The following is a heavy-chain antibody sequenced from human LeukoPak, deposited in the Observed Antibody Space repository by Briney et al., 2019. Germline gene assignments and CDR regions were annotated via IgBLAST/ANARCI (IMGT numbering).Heavy chain of an antibody. D-gene: IGHD6-13*01. J-gene: IGHJ4*02. Sequence: GWSLRLSCAASGFTFDDYAMHWVRQAPGKGLEWVSGISWNSGSIGYADSVKGRFTISRDNAKNSLYLQMNSLRAEDMALYYCAKDRSGSSSWDFDYWGQGTLVTVSS. V-gene: IGHV3-9*03. CDR1: GFTFDDYA. CDR2: ISWNSGSI. CDR3: AKDRSGSSSWDFDY.